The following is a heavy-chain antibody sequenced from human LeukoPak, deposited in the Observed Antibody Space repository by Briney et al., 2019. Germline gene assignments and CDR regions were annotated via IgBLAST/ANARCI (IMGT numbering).Heavy chain of an antibody. D-gene: IGHD3-10*01. J-gene: IGHJ4*02. CDR2: ISSSSSYI. CDR3: AKDTFAMVRGAYDC. CDR1: GFTFSSYS. Sequence: GGSLRLSCAASGFTFSSYSMNWVRQAPGKGLEWVSSISSSSSYIYYADSVKGRFTISRDNAKNSLYLQMNSLRAEDTALYYCAKDTFAMVRGAYDCWGQGTLVTVSS. V-gene: IGHV3-21*04.